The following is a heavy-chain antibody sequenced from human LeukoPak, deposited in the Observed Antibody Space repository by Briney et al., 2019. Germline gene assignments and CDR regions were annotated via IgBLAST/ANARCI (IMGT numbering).Heavy chain of an antibody. CDR1: GFTLSSYA. Sequence: GGSRRLSCAASGFTLSSYAMHWVRQAPGKGLEWVAVISYDGSNRYFADSVKGRFTISRDNSKNTLYVQVNSLRAEDTAIYYCARDRLRLNAFDIWGQGTMVIVSS. V-gene: IGHV3-30-3*01. J-gene: IGHJ3*02. CDR3: ARDRLRLNAFDI. D-gene: IGHD3-16*01. CDR2: ISYDGSNR.